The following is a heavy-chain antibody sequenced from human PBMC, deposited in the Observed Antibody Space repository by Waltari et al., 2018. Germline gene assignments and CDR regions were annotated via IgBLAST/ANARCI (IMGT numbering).Heavy chain of an antibody. CDR3: AKPGAQDV. V-gene: IGHV3-NL1*01. CDR1: GLTFSSYA. J-gene: IGHJ4*02. CDR2: INSGGGST. D-gene: IGHD3-10*01. Sequence: VQLVETGGGLVQPGGSLRLSCAASGLTFSSYAMQWVRQAPGKGLEWISGINSGGGSTYYADSVKGRFTISRDNSKNTLSLQMNSLRAEDTAVYYCAKPGAQDVWGRGVLVTVSS.